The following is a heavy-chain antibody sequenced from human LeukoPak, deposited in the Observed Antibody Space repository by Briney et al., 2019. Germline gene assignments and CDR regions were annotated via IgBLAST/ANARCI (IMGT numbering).Heavy chain of an antibody. CDR1: GYTFTSYA. CDR3: ARKKLAATDYYYYMDV. J-gene: IGHJ6*03. D-gene: IGHD6-25*01. Sequence: ASVKVSCKASGYTFTSYAMNWVRQAPGQGLEWMGWINPNSGGTNYAQKFQGRVTMTRDTSISTAYMELSRLRSDDTAVYYCARKKLAATDYYYYMDVWGKGTTVTISS. CDR2: INPNSGGT. V-gene: IGHV1-2*02.